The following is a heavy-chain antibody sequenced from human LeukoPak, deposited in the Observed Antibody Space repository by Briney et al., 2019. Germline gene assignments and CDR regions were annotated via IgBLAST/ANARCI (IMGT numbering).Heavy chain of an antibody. Sequence: SETLSLTCTVSGGSISTPGYYWGWIRQPPGKGLEWIGSLYHSGSTYYKPSLKSRATISVDKSKNQCSLKLRSVTAADTAVYYCARHALATVTDPSFDYWGHGSLCSVSS. CDR2: LYHSGST. CDR3: ARHALATVTDPSFDY. J-gene: IGHJ4*01. V-gene: IGHV4-39*01. CDR1: GGSISTPGYY. D-gene: IGHD2-21*02.